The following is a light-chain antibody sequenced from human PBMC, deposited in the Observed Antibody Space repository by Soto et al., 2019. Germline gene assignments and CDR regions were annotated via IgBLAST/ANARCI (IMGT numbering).Light chain of an antibody. CDR2: GAS. CDR1: QSVSNN. Sequence: EIVLTQSPGTLSLSTGERATLSCRASQSVSNNYLAWYQQKPGQAPRLLIYGASTRATGIPARFSGSGSGTEFTLTISSLQSEDFAVYYCQQYNNWPPTTFGQGTKVDI. V-gene: IGKV3-15*01. CDR3: QQYNNWPPTT. J-gene: IGKJ1*01.